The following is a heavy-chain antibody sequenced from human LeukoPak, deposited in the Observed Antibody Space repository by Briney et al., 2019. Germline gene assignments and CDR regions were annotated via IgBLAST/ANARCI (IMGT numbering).Heavy chain of an antibody. V-gene: IGHV3-53*01. CDR2: IYSGGST. Sequence: GVSLRLSCAASGFTVSSNYMSWVRQAPGKGLEWVSVIYSGGSTYYADSVKGRFTISRDNSKNTLYLQMNSLRAEDTAVYYCARAYSSGWYVSYYFDYWGQGTLVTVSS. CDR3: ARAYSSGWYVSYYFDY. J-gene: IGHJ4*02. D-gene: IGHD6-19*01. CDR1: GFTVSSNY.